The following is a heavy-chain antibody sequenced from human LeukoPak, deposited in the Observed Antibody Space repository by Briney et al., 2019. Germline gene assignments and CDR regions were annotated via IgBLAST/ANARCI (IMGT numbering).Heavy chain of an antibody. D-gene: IGHD1-26*01. CDR1: GGTFSSYA. CDR3: SKDSGQYETCFDY. J-gene: IGHJ4*02. CDR2: IIPIFGTA. Sequence: GASVKVSCKASGGTFSSYAISWVRQAPGQGLEWMGGIIPIFGTANYAQKFQGRVTITTDESTSTAYMELSSLRSEDTAVYYCSKDSGQYETCFDYWGQGTLVTVSS. V-gene: IGHV1-69*05.